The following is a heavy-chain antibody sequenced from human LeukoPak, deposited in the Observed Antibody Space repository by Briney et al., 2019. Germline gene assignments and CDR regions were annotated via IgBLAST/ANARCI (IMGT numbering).Heavy chain of an antibody. CDR3: AKQRGSTTDYDMDV. CDR1: GLTFSSYA. Sequence: GGSLRLSCEASGLTFSSYAMGWVRQAPGKGLEWVSSISGSGGSTYHTDSVKGRFTMSRDNSKNTLYLQMNSLRAEDTAVYYCAKQRGSTTDYDMDVWGKGTTVTVSS. D-gene: IGHD2/OR15-2a*01. CDR2: ISGSGGST. V-gene: IGHV3-23*01. J-gene: IGHJ6*03.